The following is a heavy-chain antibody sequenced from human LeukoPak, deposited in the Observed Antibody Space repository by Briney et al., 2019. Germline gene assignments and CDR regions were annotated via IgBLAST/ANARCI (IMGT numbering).Heavy chain of an antibody. D-gene: IGHD5-18*01. J-gene: IGHJ4*02. CDR2: IYYSGST. Sequence: SETLSLTCTVSGGSISSYYWSWIRQPPGKGLEWIGYIYYSGSTNYNPSLKSRVTISVDTSKNQFSLKLSSVTAADTAVYYCARDDVDTPTFDYLGQGTLVTVSS. V-gene: IGHV4-59*01. CDR3: ARDDVDTPTFDY. CDR1: GGSISSYY.